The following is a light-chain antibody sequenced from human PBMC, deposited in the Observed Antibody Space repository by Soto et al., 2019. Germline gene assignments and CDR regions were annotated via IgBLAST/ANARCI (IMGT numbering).Light chain of an antibody. CDR3: SSFTGASTI. CDR1: SSDVGGYNY. J-gene: IGLJ1*01. CDR2: EVT. Sequence: QSVLTQPPSASGSPGQSVTISCTGTSSDVGGYNYVSWYQQHPGKAPKLVIYEVTKRPSGVPDRFSGSKSGNTASLTVSGLQAEDEDDYHCSSFTGASTIFGTGTKVTVL. V-gene: IGLV2-8*01.